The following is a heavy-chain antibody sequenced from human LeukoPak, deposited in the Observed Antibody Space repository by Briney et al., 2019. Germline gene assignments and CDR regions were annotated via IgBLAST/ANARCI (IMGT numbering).Heavy chain of an antibody. J-gene: IGHJ4*02. CDR3: ARDGGYSYGPFDY. V-gene: IGHV4-34*01. CDR2: INHSGST. D-gene: IGHD5-18*01. CDR1: GGSFSGYY. Sequence: SETLSLTCAVYGGSFSGYYWSWIRQPPGKGLEWIGEINHSGSTNYNPSLKSRVTISVDTSKNQFSLKPSSVTAADTAVYYCARDGGYSYGPFDYWGQGTLVTVSS.